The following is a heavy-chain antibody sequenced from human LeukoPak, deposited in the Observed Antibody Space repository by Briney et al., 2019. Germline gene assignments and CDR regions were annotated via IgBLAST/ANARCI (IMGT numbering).Heavy chain of an antibody. Sequence: PSETLSLTCTVSGGSLSSGAYYWGWIRQPPGKGLEWTAYIYYSGTTYYNPSLKSRVTISVDTSKNQFSLKLSSVTAADTAVYYCARGGSGYDFGWFDPWGQGTLVTVSS. J-gene: IGHJ5*02. CDR1: GGSLSSGAYY. CDR3: ARGGSGYDFGWFDP. D-gene: IGHD5-12*01. V-gene: IGHV4-30-4*08. CDR2: IYYSGTT.